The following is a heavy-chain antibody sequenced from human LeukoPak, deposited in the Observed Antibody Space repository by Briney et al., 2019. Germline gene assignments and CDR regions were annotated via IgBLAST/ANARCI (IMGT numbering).Heavy chain of an antibody. CDR1: GFTFSSYS. D-gene: IGHD2-2*01. CDR3: ARDCMGYCSSTRSFDY. Sequence: GGSLRLSCAASGFTFSSYSMNWVRQAPGKGLEWVSSISSSSSYIYYADSVKGRFTISRDNAKNSLYLQMNSLRAEDTAVYYCARDCMGYCSSTRSFDYWGQGTLVTVSS. V-gene: IGHV3-21*01. CDR2: ISSSSSYI. J-gene: IGHJ4*02.